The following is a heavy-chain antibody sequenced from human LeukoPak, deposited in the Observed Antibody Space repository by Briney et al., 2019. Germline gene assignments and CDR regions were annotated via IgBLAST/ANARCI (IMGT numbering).Heavy chain of an antibody. V-gene: IGHV3-7*03. CDR3: AKDKVVGVTVVTLLDY. CDR1: GFIFTDYW. D-gene: IGHD4-23*01. Sequence: GGSLRLSCAASGFIFTDYWMNWVRQAPGKGLEWVAMIKYDGIDTQYVDSVKGRFTISRDNAKNSLYLEMNSLRAEDTAVYYCAKDKVVGVTVVTLLDYWGQGTLVTVSS. CDR2: IKYDGIDT. J-gene: IGHJ4*02.